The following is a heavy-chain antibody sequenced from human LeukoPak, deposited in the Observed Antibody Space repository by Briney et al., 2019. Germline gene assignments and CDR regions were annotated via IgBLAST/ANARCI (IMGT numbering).Heavy chain of an antibody. J-gene: IGHJ4*02. CDR1: GGSFSGYY. Sequence: SETLSLTCAVYGGSFSGYYWSWIRQPPGKGLEWIGEINHSGSTNYNPSLKSRVTISVDTSKNQFSLKLSSATAADTAVYYCARSRGNYGSGTLRNYFDYWGQGTLVTVSS. V-gene: IGHV4-34*01. D-gene: IGHD3-10*01. CDR2: INHSGST. CDR3: ARSRGNYGSGTLRNYFDY.